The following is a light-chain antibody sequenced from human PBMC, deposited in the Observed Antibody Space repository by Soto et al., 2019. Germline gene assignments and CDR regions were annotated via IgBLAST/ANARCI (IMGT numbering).Light chain of an antibody. V-gene: IGKV3-20*01. J-gene: IGKJ4*01. CDR1: QSVSNSF. CDR2: GAS. Sequence: EIGLTQSPGTLSLSPGERATLSCRASQSVSNSFLAWYQQKPGQAPRLLIFGASSRATGIPDRFSGSGSGTDFTRIISRLETEDFAVYDGQQYGSAIQTVGGGTKVEI. CDR3: QQYGSAIQT.